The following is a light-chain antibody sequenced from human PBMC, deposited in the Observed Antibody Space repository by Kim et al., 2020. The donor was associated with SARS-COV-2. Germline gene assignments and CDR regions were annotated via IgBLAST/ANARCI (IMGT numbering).Light chain of an antibody. Sequence: GQSVTISCTGTSSDVGGYNYVSCYQQHPGKAPKLMIYDVSKRPSGVPDRFSGSKSGNTASLTISGLQAEDEADYYCCSYAGSYGVVFGGGTQLTVL. CDR2: DVS. V-gene: IGLV2-11*01. CDR3: CSYAGSYGVV. J-gene: IGLJ2*01. CDR1: SSDVGGYNY.